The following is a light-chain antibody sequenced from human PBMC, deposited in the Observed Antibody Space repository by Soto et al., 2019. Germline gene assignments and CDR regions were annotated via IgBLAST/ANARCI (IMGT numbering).Light chain of an antibody. Sequence: QSALTQPASVSGSPGQSITISCTGTSSDIGNYNYVSWYQQHPGKAPKLIIYEVNNWPSGVSNRFSGSKSDNTASLTISGLQAEDEADYYCSSYTTVNTLVSFGTGTKLTVL. J-gene: IGLJ1*01. CDR2: EVN. CDR3: SSYTTVNTLVS. V-gene: IGLV2-14*01. CDR1: SSDIGNYNY.